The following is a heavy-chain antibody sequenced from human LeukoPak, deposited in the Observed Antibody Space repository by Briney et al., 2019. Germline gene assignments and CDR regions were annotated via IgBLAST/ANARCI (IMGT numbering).Heavy chain of an antibody. CDR2: ISGSGGST. Sequence: PGGSLRLSCAASGFTFSSYGMSWVRQAPGKGLEWVSAISGSGGSTYYADSVKGRFTISRDNSKNTLYLQMNSLRAEDTAVYYCAKDMSTRGAAADYYFDYWGQGTLVTVSS. D-gene: IGHD6-13*01. CDR3: AKDMSTRGAAADYYFDY. V-gene: IGHV3-23*01. J-gene: IGHJ4*02. CDR1: GFTFSSYG.